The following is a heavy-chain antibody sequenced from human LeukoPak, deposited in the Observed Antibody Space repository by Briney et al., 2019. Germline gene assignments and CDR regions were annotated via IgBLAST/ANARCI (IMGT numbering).Heavy chain of an antibody. Sequence: ASVKVSCKASGYTFTSYGISWVRQAPGQGLEWMGWISAYNGNTNYAQKLQGRVTMTTDTSTSTAYMELRSLRSDDTAVYYCARDTSEGDYAWWFDPWGQGTLVTVAS. D-gene: IGHD3-16*01. J-gene: IGHJ5*02. CDR2: ISAYNGNT. CDR1: GYTFTSYG. V-gene: IGHV1-18*01. CDR3: ARDTSEGDYAWWFDP.